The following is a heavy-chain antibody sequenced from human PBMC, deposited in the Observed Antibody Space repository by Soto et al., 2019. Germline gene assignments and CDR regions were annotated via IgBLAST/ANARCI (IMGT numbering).Heavy chain of an antibody. CDR1: GDSLINYY. CDR3: ARSRKVVTAIQTAFDY. J-gene: IGHJ4*02. CDR2: INHSGST. Sequence: SETLSLTCTVSGDSLINYYWTWIRQPPRKGLEWIGEINHSGSTNYNPSLKSRVTISVDTSKNQFSLKLSSVTAADMAVYYCARSRKVVTAIQTAFDYWGQGTLVTVSS. V-gene: IGHV4-34*01. D-gene: IGHD2-21*02.